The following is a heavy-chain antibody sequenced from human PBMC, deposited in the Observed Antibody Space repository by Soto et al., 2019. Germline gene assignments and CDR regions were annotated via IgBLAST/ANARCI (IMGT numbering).Heavy chain of an antibody. CDR3: ARDNALRYCTNGVCYSGRWFDP. CDR2: IYYSGST. Sequence: TLSLTCTVSGGSISSGGYYWSWIRQHPGKGLEWIGYIYYSGSTYYNPSLKSRVTISVDTSKNQFSLKLSSVTAADTAVYYCARDNALRYCTNGVCYSGRWFDPWGQGTLVTVSS. V-gene: IGHV4-31*03. CDR1: GGSISSGGYY. D-gene: IGHD2-8*01. J-gene: IGHJ5*02.